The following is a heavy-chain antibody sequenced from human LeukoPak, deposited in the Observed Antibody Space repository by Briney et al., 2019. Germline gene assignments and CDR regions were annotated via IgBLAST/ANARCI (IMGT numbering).Heavy chain of an antibody. Sequence: GGSLRLSCAASGLTFSSYWMHWVRQAPGKGLVGVSRINSDGSSTSYADSVKGRFSISRDNAKNTLYLQMNSLRAEDTAVYYCAKTYWVYFDYWGQGTLVTVSS. CDR2: INSDGSST. V-gene: IGHV3-74*01. CDR3: AKTYWVYFDY. CDR1: GLTFSSYW. D-gene: IGHD2-8*02. J-gene: IGHJ4*02.